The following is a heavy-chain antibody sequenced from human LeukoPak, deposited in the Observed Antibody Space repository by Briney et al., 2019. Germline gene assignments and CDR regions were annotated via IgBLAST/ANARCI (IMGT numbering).Heavy chain of an antibody. J-gene: IGHJ4*02. CDR3: ARDGVMAETPFYFPS. CDR2: IIRSTSNI. Sequence: GGSLRLSCIGSGFIFNSYGINWVRQAPGKGLEWVAYIIRSTSNIFYADSVKGPFTISRDHAKHSVLLQMNSLRVEDTALYFCARDGVMAETPFYFPSWGQGALVTVPS. D-gene: IGHD2-21*01. CDR1: GFIFNSYG. V-gene: IGHV3-48*01.